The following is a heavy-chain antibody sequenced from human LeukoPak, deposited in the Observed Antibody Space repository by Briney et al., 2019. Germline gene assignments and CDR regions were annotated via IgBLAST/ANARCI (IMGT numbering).Heavy chain of an antibody. Sequence: ASVKVSCKASGYTFTGFYMHWVRQAPGQGLEWMGWINPNSGFTHFAQKFKGRVTMTRDTSSSTAYMDLSRLRSDDTAVYFCARNNTLLGLDYWGQGTLVTVSS. CDR1: GYTFTGFY. J-gene: IGHJ4*02. CDR3: ARNNTLLGLDY. V-gene: IGHV1-2*02. D-gene: IGHD3-16*01. CDR2: INPNSGFT.